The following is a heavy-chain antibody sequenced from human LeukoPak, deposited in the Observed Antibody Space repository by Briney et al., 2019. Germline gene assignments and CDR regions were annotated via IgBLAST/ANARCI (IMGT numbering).Heavy chain of an antibody. Sequence: GGSLRLSCAASGFTFSSYAMSWVRQAPGKGLEWVSAISGSGGSTYYADSVKGRFTISRDNSKNTLYRQMNSLRAEDTAVYYCAKDPHDYGDYDYWGQGTLVTVSS. CDR3: AKDPHDYGDYDY. CDR2: ISGSGGST. D-gene: IGHD4-17*01. J-gene: IGHJ4*02. CDR1: GFTFSSYA. V-gene: IGHV3-23*01.